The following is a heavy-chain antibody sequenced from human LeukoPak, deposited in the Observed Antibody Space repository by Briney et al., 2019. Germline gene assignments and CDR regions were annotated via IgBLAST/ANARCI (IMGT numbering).Heavy chain of an antibody. V-gene: IGHV1-46*01. CDR2: INPSGGTT. J-gene: IGHJ5*02. D-gene: IGHD6-13*01. Sequence: ASVKVSCKASGYTFTSYYMHWVRQAPGQGLEWMGIINPSGGTTIYAQKFQGRVTMTRDTSTSTVYMELSSLRSEDTAVYYCARDRTGYSSLQEFDPWGQGTLVTVSS. CDR3: ARDRTGYSSLQEFDP. CDR1: GYTFTSYY.